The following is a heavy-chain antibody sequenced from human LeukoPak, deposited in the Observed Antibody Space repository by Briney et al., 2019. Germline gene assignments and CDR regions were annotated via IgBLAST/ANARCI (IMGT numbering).Heavy chain of an antibody. Sequence: SETLSLTCTVSGDSISSYYWSWIRQPPGKGLELVGYIYYSGSTNYNPSLKSRLTISVDTSKNQFSLKLRSVTAADTAVYYCARYIAVAGTFYFDYWGQGTLVTVSS. D-gene: IGHD6-19*01. V-gene: IGHV4-59*01. J-gene: IGHJ4*02. CDR1: GDSISSYY. CDR3: ARYIAVAGTFYFDY. CDR2: IYYSGST.